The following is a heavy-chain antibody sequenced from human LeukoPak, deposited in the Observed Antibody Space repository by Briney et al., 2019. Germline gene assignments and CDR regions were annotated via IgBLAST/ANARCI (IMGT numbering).Heavy chain of an antibody. J-gene: IGHJ4*02. CDR2: IRYDGSNK. CDR3: AKGTISYGSGSYYVDY. Sequence: GGSLRLSCAASGFTFSSYGMHWVRQAPGKGLEWVAFIRYDGSNKYYADSVKGRFTISRDNSKNTLYLQMNSLRAEDTAVYYCAKGTISYGSGSYYVDYWGQGTLVTVSS. CDR1: GFTFSSYG. D-gene: IGHD3-10*01. V-gene: IGHV3-30*02.